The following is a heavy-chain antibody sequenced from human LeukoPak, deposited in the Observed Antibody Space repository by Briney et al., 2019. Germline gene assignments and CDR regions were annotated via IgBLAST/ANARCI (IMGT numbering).Heavy chain of an antibody. D-gene: IGHD2-2*01. CDR1: GFTFSSYA. Sequence: GGSLRLSCAASGFTFSSYAMSWARQAPGKGLEWVSAISGSGGSTYYADSVKGRFTISRDNSKNTLYLQMNSLRAEDTAVYYCAKLPPPSIVVVPAALGDYWGQGTLVTVSS. J-gene: IGHJ4*02. CDR2: ISGSGGST. CDR3: AKLPPPSIVVVPAALGDY. V-gene: IGHV3-23*01.